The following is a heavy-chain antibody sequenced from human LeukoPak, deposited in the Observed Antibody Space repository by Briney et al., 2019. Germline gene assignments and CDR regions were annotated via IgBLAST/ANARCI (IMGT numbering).Heavy chain of an antibody. V-gene: IGHV4-59*01. CDR2: IYDSGST. D-gene: IGHD6-19*01. CDR1: GGSISSYY. J-gene: IGHJ3*02. CDR3: ARDASGWSYGAFDI. Sequence: SETLSLTCTVSGGSISSYYWSWIRQPPGKGLEWIGYIYDSGSTNYNPSLKSRVTISVDTAKNQFSLKLSSVTAADTAAYYCARDASGWSYGAFDIWGQGTMVTVSS.